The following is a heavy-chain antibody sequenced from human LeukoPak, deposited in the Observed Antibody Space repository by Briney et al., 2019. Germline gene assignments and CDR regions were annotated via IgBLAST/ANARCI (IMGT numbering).Heavy chain of an antibody. V-gene: IGHV4-59*01. CDR2: IYYSGST. CDR1: GGSISSYY. Sequence: PSETLSLTCTVSGGSISSYYWSWIRQPPGKGLEWIGYIYYSGSTNYNPSLKSRVTISVDTSKNQFSLKLSSVTAADTAVYYCARDNRYCSSTSCYRGYYYGMDVWGQGTRSPPP. D-gene: IGHD2-2*02. CDR3: ARDNRYCSSTSCYRGYYYGMDV. J-gene: IGHJ6*02.